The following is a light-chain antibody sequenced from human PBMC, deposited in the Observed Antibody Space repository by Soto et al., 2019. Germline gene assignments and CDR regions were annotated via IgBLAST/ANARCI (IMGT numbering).Light chain of an antibody. V-gene: IGKV1-39*01. J-gene: IGKJ1*01. CDR3: QQSFSSPRT. CDR1: QSISSY. Sequence: DIQMTQSPSSLSASVVDRVTITCRASQSISSYLNWYQQKPGNAPKSLIYAASNLQSGVPSRFSGSGSGTDFTLTISSLQPEDFATYYCQQSFSSPRTFGPGTKVDIK. CDR2: AAS.